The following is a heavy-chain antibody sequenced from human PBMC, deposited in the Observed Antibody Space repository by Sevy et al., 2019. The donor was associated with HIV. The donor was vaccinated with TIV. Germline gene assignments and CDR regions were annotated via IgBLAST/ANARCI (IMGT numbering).Heavy chain of an antibody. V-gene: IGHV3-23*01. J-gene: IGHJ4*02. CDR1: GFTFSKYS. D-gene: IGHD2-8*01. CDR3: AREGCTKPHDY. CDR2: LSFGCGEI. Sequence: GGSLRLSCAASGFTFSKYSMNWVRQPPGKGLEWVSTLSFGCGEINHADSVKGRFTISRDNSKNSLYLQMNNLRAEDTAVYYCAREGCTKPHDYWGQGTLVTVSS.